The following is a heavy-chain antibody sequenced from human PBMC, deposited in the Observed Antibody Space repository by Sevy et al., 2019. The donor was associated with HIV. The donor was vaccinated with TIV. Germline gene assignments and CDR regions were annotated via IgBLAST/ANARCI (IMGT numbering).Heavy chain of an antibody. J-gene: IGHJ4*02. V-gene: IGHV5-51*01. CDR1: GYSFTTYW. CDR3: ARGNSGYYSDS. D-gene: IGHD6-19*01. Sequence: ASVKVSCQGSGYSFTTYWISWVRQMPGKGLEWMGIIYPGDSDTKYNPSLQGQVSISADNSINTAYLRWNSLKASDTGMYYCARGNSGYYSDSWGQGTLVTVSS. CDR2: IYPGDSDT.